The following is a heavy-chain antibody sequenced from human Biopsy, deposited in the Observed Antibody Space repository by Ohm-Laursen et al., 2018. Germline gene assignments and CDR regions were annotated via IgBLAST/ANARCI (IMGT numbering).Heavy chain of an antibody. J-gene: IGHJ4*02. CDR2: IKRDGSQS. CDR1: GSTFSTYW. D-gene: IGHD3-22*01. Sequence: SLRLSCAASGSTFSTYWMTWVRQAPGKGLEWVANIKRDGSQSNHADSVKGRFTISRDNAKNSLYLQMNSLRAEDTAVYYCTRDTTYYAGTTYYDALDVWGQGTLLTVSS. CDR3: TRDTTYYAGTTYYDALDV. V-gene: IGHV3-7*01.